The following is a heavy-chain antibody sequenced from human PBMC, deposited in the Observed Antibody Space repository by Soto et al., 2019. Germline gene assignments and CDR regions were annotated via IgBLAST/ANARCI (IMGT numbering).Heavy chain of an antibody. CDR2: INPNICGT. V-gene: IGHV1-2*02. J-gene: IGHJ6*02. Sequence: ASVNAYFTHIRYRFIGYHMHRGRQARGQGLEWMGWINPNICGTNYAQKFEGRVTITRDTSINRAYMEMTRLRSDDTAVSYCATIDRRSYNYYCGMDSGGQGTT. CDR3: ATIDRRSYNYYCGMDS. D-gene: IGHD1-20*01. CDR1: RYRFIGYH.